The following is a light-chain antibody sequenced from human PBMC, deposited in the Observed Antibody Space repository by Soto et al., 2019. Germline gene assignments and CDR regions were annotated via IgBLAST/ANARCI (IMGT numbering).Light chain of an antibody. CDR1: QSISSN. CDR2: GTS. CDR3: QQYNNWLLIT. Sequence: RKRRQSPATLYVSPGQRATLTCRSSQSISSNLAWYQQKPGQAPRLLIYGTSTRATGIPARFSGSGSGTEFTLTISSLQSEDFAVYYCQQYNNWLLITFGQGTRLEI. J-gene: IGKJ5*01. V-gene: IGKV3-15*01.